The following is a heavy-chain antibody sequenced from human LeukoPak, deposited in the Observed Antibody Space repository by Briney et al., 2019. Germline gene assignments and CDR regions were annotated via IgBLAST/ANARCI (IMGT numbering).Heavy chain of an antibody. Sequence: PGGSLRLSCAASGFTFSSYAMHWVRQAPGKGLEWVAVISYDGSNKYYADSVKGRFTISRDNSKNTLYLQMNSLRAEDTAVYYXXXXXXXXXXXXXXXXXXXXXQFSADVDYWGQGTLVTVSS. J-gene: IGHJ4*02. CDR2: ISYDGSNK. V-gene: IGHV3-30-3*01. CDR3: XXXXXXXXXXXXXXXXXXXXQFSADVDY. CDR1: GFTFSSYA.